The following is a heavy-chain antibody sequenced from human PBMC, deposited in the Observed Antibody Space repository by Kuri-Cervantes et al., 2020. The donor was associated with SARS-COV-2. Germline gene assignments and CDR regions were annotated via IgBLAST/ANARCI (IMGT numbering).Heavy chain of an antibody. V-gene: IGHV3-11*05. D-gene: IGHD6-19*01. J-gene: IGHJ4*02. CDR3: ARDIPVTGRYFDY. CDR1: GFSFSRYC. Sequence: GESLKISCAASGFSFSRYCMRWVRQAPGKGLEWVSYISRTGSYTNFASSVEGRVTVSRDNAKNSLYLQVNSLSVEDTAIYYCARDIPVTGRYFDYWGQGTPGTVSS. CDR2: ISRTGSYT.